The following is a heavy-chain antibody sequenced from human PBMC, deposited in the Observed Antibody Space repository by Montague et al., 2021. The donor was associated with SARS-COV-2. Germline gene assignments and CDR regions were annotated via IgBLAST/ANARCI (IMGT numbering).Heavy chain of an antibody. CDR3: ARFHTWYCYDSKAAPATPDAFDL. Sequence: SETLSLTCTVSGGSISSSSYYWGWIRQPPGKGLEWIGSIYYRGSTYYNPSLKSRVTISVDTSMNQFSLKLSSVTAADTAVYYCARFHTWYCYDSKAAPATPDAFDLWGQGTMVTVSS. CDR1: GGSISSSSYY. CDR2: IYYRGST. V-gene: IGHV4-39*01. J-gene: IGHJ3*01. D-gene: IGHD3-22*01.